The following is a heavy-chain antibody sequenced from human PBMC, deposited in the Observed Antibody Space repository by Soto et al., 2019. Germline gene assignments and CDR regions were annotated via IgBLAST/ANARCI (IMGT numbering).Heavy chain of an antibody. CDR3: EKGFDYGDTKQIDH. CDR1: GFPFNGYG. Sequence: PGWSLRLSCVASGFPFNGYGMHWVRQAPGKGLEWLSSITNTGRTTHYADSVKGRFTISRENSRNTLHLQMNNLRVDDTAIYYCEKGFDYGDTKQIDHWGPGTLVTVSA. D-gene: IGHD4-17*01. V-gene: IGHV3-23*01. J-gene: IGHJ4*02. CDR2: ITNTGRTT.